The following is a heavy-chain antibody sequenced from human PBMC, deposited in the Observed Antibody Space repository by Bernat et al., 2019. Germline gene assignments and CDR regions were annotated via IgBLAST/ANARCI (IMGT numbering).Heavy chain of an antibody. Sequence: EVPLVESGGGLLPPGGSLRLSCEASGFIFSNAYMGWVRQAPGKGLEWVANIKEDGSETFYVDSVKGRFTISRDNAKNSLYLQMNSLRAEDTAVYYCARFGGGYTSWGQGTLVTVSS. CDR3: ARFGGGYTS. CDR1: GFIFSNAY. D-gene: IGHD5-12*01. V-gene: IGHV3-7*04. CDR2: IKEDGSET. J-gene: IGHJ5*02.